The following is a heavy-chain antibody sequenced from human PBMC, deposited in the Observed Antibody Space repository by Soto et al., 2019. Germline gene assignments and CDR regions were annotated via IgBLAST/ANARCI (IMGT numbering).Heavy chain of an antibody. CDR1: GGSVSSGSYY. CDR2: IYYSGST. D-gene: IGHD6-13*01. J-gene: IGHJ3*02. V-gene: IGHV4-61*01. Sequence: QVKLQESGPGLVKPSETLSLTCTVSGGSVSSGSYYWSWIRQPPGKGLEWIGYIYYSGSTNYNPSLKSRVTISVDTSKNQLSLKLSSVTAADTAVYYCARGSNWSLAFDIWGQGKMVTVSS. CDR3: ARGSNWSLAFDI.